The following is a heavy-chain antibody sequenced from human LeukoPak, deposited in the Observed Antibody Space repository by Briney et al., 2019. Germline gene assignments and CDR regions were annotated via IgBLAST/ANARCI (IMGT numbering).Heavy chain of an antibody. J-gene: IGHJ4*02. Sequence: PSETLSLTCTVSGYSISSGYYWGWIRQPPGKGLEWIGSVYHSGSTYYNPSLKNRVTISLDTSKNQFSLKLSSVTAADTAVYYCANILSSTWYGDYWGQGTLVTVSS. CDR2: VYHSGST. V-gene: IGHV4-38-2*02. CDR1: GYSISSGYY. D-gene: IGHD6-13*01. CDR3: ANILSSTWYGDY.